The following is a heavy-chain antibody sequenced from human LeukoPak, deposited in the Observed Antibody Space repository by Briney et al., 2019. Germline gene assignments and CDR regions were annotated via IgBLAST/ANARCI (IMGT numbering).Heavy chain of an antibody. CDR1: GGSFSGYY. Sequence: PSETLSLTCAGYGGSFSGYYWSWIRQPPGKGLEWIGEINHSGSTNYNPSLKSRVTISVDTSKNQFSLKLSSVTAADTAVYYCARDRYYYDSSARYFDYWGQGTLVTVSS. J-gene: IGHJ4*02. D-gene: IGHD3-22*01. CDR2: INHSGST. CDR3: ARDRYYYDSSARYFDY. V-gene: IGHV4-34*01.